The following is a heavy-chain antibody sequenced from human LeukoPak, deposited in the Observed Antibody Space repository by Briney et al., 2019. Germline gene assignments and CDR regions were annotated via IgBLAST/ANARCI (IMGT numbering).Heavy chain of an antibody. CDR2: SSSSGSTI. CDR1: GFTISSYE. CDR3: ARDKGAVARDAFDI. V-gene: IGHV3-48*03. D-gene: IGHD6-19*01. J-gene: IGHJ4*02. Sequence: GGSLRLSCAASGFTISSYEMNWVRHAPGKGLEGVSYSSSSGSTISYADSVKGRFTISRDNAKNSLYLQMNSLRAEDTAVYYCARDKGAVARDAFDIWGQGTLVTVSS.